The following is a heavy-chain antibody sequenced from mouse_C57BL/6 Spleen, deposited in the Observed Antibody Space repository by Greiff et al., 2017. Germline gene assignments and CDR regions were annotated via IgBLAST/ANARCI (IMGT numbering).Heavy chain of an antibody. D-gene: IGHD2-4*01. CDR1: GFTFSDYY. CDR2: ISNGGGST. Sequence: EVKVVESGGGLVQPGGSLKLSCAASGFTFSDYYMYWVRQTPEKRLEWVAYISNGGGSTDYPDTVKGRFTISRDNAKNTLYLQMSRLKSEDTAMYYCARQVITSMDYWGQGTSVTVSS. V-gene: IGHV5-12*01. J-gene: IGHJ4*01. CDR3: ARQVITSMDY.